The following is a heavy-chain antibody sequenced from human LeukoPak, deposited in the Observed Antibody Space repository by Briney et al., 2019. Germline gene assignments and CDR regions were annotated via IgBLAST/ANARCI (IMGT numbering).Heavy chain of an antibody. D-gene: IGHD5-18*01. J-gene: IGHJ4*02. CDR3: ARGSGSYGFFDV. V-gene: IGHV4-59*13. CDR2: VYYSGST. CDR1: GGDISTYH. Sequence: SETLSLTCSVSGGDISTYHRSWIRQSPGEAFEYIGNVYYSGSTNYNPSLRSRVTISVDVSKNQFSLNVRSVTAPDTAVYYCARGSGSYGFFDVWGQGTLVTVSA.